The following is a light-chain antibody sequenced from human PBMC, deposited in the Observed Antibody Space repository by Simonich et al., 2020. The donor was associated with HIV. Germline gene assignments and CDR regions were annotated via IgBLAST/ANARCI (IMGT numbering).Light chain of an antibody. V-gene: IGKV2D-29*02. CDR3: MQSIQHPKT. CDR2: EGS. CDR1: QSLLDSNGKTY. J-gene: IGKJ1*01. Sequence: EIVMTQTPLSLSITPGEQASISCKSSQSLLDSNGKTYLYWYLQRPGQSPLLLIYEGSKRFSGVPDRFSGSGSGTDFTLKISRVEAEDVGVYYCMQSIQHPKTFGHGTKVEIK.